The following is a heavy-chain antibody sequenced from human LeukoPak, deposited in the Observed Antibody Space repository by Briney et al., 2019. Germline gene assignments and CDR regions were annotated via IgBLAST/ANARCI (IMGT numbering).Heavy chain of an antibody. V-gene: IGHV4-61*02. CDR2: IYTSGTT. Sequence: PSQTLSLTCTVSGGSISSGSYYWNWIRQPAGKGLEWIGRIYTSGTTDYNPSLKSRVTISVDTSKNHFSLKLSSVTAADTAVYYCARWGDLYWYFDLWGRGILVTVSS. CDR1: GGSISSGSYY. J-gene: IGHJ2*01. D-gene: IGHD2-21*02. CDR3: ARWGDLYWYFDL.